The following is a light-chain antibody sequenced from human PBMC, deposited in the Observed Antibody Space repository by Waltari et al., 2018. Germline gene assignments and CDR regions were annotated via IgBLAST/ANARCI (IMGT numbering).Light chain of an antibody. Sequence: QSALTQPASMSGSPGQSITISSSGTRGDVGGYDSVSWYQQHPGKAPKLMIYDVSKRPSGFSNRFSGSKSGNTASLTISGLQAEDEADYYCGSYTSSNTLIFGGGTKLTVL. V-gene: IGLV2-14*01. CDR2: DVS. J-gene: IGLJ2*01. CDR3: GSYTSSNTLI. CDR1: RGDVGGYDS.